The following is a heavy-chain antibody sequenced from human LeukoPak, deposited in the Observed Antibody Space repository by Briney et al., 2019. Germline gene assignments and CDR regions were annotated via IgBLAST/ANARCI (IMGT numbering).Heavy chain of an antibody. J-gene: IGHJ5*01. CDR3: ARVGYSYGNNWYDS. CDR1: GYTFTSYD. D-gene: IGHD5-18*01. Sequence: ASVKVSCKASGYTFTSYDINWVRQATGQGLEWMGWMNPNSGNTGYAQKFQGRVTMTRNTSISTAYMELSSLRSEDTAVYYCARVGYSYGNNWYDSWGQGTLVTVSS. CDR2: MNPNSGNT. V-gene: IGHV1-8*01.